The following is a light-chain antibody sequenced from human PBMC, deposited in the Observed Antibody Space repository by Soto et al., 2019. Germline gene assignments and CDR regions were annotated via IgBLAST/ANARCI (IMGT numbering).Light chain of an antibody. CDR2: GAS. V-gene: IGKV3-20*01. J-gene: IGKJ1*01. CDR1: QSVSSNY. Sequence: EIVLTQSPGTLSLSPFERATLSFRATQSVSSNYLAWYQQKSGQAPRLLIYGASSRATGIPDRFSGGGSGTDFTLTITRLEPEDFAVYFCLQYGGLPRTFGQGTKVDIK. CDR3: LQYGGLPRT.